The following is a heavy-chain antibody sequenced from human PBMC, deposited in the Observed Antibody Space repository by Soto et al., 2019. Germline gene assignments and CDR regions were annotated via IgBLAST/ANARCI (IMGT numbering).Heavy chain of an antibody. V-gene: IGHV5-51*01. J-gene: IGHJ6*02. CDR3: AASIFYYGMDV. CDR1: GYTFTNYW. Sequence: GESLKISCKGFGYTFTNYWIGWVRQMPGKGPEWMGIIYPGDSDTKYNPSYQGQVTISADKSITTTYLQWSSLKASDTAIYYCAASIFYYGMDVWGQGTTVTVSS. CDR2: IYPGDSDT.